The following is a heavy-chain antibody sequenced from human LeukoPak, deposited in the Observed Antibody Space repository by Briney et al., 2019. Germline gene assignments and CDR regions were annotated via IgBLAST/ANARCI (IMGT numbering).Heavy chain of an antibody. CDR3: ARHWAAVSSGFDY. Sequence: KASETLSLTCTVSGGSISSSSYFWGWIRRPPGKGLEWIGSIYYSGSTYYNPSLKSRVTISVDTSKNQFSLKLSSVTAADTAVYYCARHWAAVSSGFDYWGQGTLVTVSS. J-gene: IGHJ4*02. D-gene: IGHD6-19*01. V-gene: IGHV4-39*01. CDR1: GGSISSSSYF. CDR2: IYYSGST.